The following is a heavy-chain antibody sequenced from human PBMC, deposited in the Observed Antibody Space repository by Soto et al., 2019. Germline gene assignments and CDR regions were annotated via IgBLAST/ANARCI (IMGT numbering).Heavy chain of an antibody. D-gene: IGHD3-10*01. V-gene: IGHV3-30*18. CDR2: ISYDGSNK. Sequence: PVGSLRLSCAASGFTFSSYGMHWVRQAPGKGLEWVAVISYDGSNKYYADSVKGRFTISRDNSKNTLYLQMNSLRAEDTAVYYCAKVYGSGSYYYYYGMDVCGQGTTVTVSS. CDR3: AKVYGSGSYYYYYGMDV. J-gene: IGHJ6*02. CDR1: GFTFSSYG.